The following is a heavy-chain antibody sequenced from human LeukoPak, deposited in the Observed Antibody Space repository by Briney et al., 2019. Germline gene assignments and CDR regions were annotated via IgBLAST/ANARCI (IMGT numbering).Heavy chain of an antibody. CDR2: IYYSGST. V-gene: IGHV4-59*12. CDR3: ARVQQQLVLLDY. J-gene: IGHJ4*02. D-gene: IGHD6-13*01. Sequence: SETLSLTCTVSGGSISSYYWSWIRQPPGKGLEWIGYIYYSGSTNYNPSLKSRVTISVDTSKNQFSLKLSSVTAADTAVYYCARVQQQLVLLDYWGQGTLVTVSS. CDR1: GGSISSYY.